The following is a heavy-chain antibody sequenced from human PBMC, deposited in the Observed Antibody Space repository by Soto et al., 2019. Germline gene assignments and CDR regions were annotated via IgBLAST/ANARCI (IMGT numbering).Heavy chain of an antibody. D-gene: IGHD3-3*01. V-gene: IGHV3-23*01. CDR3: AKDREGVARYSWSVP. J-gene: IGHJ5*02. CDR2: IGADGGST. CDR1: GFTFSRYA. Sequence: ESLRLSCAASGFTFSRYAMSWVRQAPGKGLEWVSSIGADGGSTYYADSVKGRFTISRDDSKNTLYLQVSSLRAEDTATYYCAKDREGVARYSWSVPPGQGSLLTGS.